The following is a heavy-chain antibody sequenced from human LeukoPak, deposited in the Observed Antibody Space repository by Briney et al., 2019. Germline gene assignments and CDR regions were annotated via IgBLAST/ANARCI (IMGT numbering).Heavy chain of an antibody. CDR1: GGSIGSSSYY. D-gene: IGHD4-11*01. CDR2: IYYSGST. J-gene: IGHJ4*02. Sequence: SETLSLTCTVSGGSIGSSSYYWGWIRQPPGKGLEWIGSIYYSGSTYYNPSLKSRVTISVDTSKNQFSLKLSSVTAADTAVYYCATTYQYSNYGGVGYWGQGTLVTVSS. V-gene: IGHV4-39*01. CDR3: ATTYQYSNYGGVGY.